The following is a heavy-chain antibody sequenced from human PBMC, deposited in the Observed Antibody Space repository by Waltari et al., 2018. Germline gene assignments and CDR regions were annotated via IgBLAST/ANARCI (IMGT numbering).Heavy chain of an antibody. CDR2: TYYSGST. J-gene: IGHJ4*01. CDR1: GGSISSRY. Sequence: QVQLQESGPGLVKHSETLSLTCTVAGGSISSRYWSWIRQPPGKGLEWIGYTYYSGSTTANPSLKSRVTISVDTSKNQFSLKLSSVTAADTAVYYCARDSGVAGMDYWGHGTLVTVSS. V-gene: IGHV4-59*11. CDR3: ARDSGVAGMDY. D-gene: IGHD6-19*01.